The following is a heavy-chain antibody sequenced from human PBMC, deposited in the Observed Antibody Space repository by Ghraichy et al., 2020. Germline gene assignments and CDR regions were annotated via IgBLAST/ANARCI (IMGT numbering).Heavy chain of an antibody. J-gene: IGHJ5*02. CDR3: AHLSVWWDVWRSSGWFDP. Sequence: SGPTLVKPTQTLTLTCTFSGFSLSTSGVGVGWIRQPPGKALEWLALIYWNDDKRYSPSLKSRLTITKDTSKNQVVLTMTNMDPVDTATYYCAHLSVWWDVWRSSGWFDPWGQGTLVTVSS. V-gene: IGHV2-5*01. D-gene: IGHD1-26*01. CDR1: GFSLSTSGVG. CDR2: IYWNDDK.